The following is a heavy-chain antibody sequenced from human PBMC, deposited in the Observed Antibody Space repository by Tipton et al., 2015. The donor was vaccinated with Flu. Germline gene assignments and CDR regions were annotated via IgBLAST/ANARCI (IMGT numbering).Heavy chain of an antibody. CDR3: ARDWVAGYCSGGSCYS. CDR2: ISYSGST. J-gene: IGHJ4*02. D-gene: IGHD2-15*01. CDR1: GGSISSSSYY. V-gene: IGHV4-39*07. Sequence: TLSLTCTVSGGSISSSSYYWGWIRQPPGKGLEWIGSISYSGSTYYNPSLKSRVTISVDTSKNQFSLKLSSVAAADTAVYYCARDWVAGYCSGGSCYSWGQGTLVTVSS.